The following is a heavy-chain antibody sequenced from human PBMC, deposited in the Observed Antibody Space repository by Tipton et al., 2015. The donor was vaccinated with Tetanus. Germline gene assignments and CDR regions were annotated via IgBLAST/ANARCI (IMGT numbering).Heavy chain of an antibody. CDR3: ARGFGAYWYYFDY. CDR2: IDTSGIT. Sequence: TLSLTCTVSADSFTNFYWTWIRQPAGKGLEWIGRIDTSGITNYNPSLKSRVTMSVDTSKNHFSLKLSSVTAADTAVYYCARGFGAYWYYFDYWGQGTLVTVSS. CDR1: ADSFTNFY. D-gene: IGHD4-17*01. V-gene: IGHV4-4*07. J-gene: IGHJ4*02.